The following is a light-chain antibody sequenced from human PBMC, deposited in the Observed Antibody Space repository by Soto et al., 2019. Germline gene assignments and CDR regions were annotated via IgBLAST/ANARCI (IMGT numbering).Light chain of an antibody. CDR2: AAS. V-gene: IGKV1-27*01. Sequence: DIQMTQSPSSLSASVGDRVTITCRASQDISNSLAWYQQKPGKVPKVLIYAASILQSGVPARFSGSGSGTDFTLTISRLQPEDVATYYCQKYNSAALTFGGGTKVEI. J-gene: IGKJ4*01. CDR1: QDISNS. CDR3: QKYNSAALT.